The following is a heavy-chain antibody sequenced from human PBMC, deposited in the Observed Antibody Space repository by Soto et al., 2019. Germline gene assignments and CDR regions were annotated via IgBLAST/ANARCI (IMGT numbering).Heavy chain of an antibody. CDR1: GCSISSGDYY. Sequence: SETLSLTCTFSGCSISSGDYYWSWIRQPPGKGLEWIGYIYYSGSTYYNPSLKSRVTISVDTSKNQFSLKLSSVTAADTAVYYCARTGGQHRARSPLDYWGQGTLVTVSS. V-gene: IGHV4-30-4*01. CDR2: IYYSGST. D-gene: IGHD1-26*01. CDR3: ARTGGQHRARSPLDY. J-gene: IGHJ4*02.